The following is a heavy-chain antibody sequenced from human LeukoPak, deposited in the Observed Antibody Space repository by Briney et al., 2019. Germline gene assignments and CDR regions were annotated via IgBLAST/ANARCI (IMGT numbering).Heavy chain of an antibody. CDR1: GGSISSYY. D-gene: IGHD1-26*01. CDR2: IYHSGST. J-gene: IGHJ5*02. V-gene: IGHV4-59*12. CDR3: ARVQSGSYYAWFDP. Sequence: SETLSLTCTVSGGSISSYYWSWIRQPPGKGLEWIGYIYHSGSTYYNPSLKSRVTISVDRSKNQFSLKLSSVTAADTAVYYCARVQSGSYYAWFDPWGQGTLVTVSS.